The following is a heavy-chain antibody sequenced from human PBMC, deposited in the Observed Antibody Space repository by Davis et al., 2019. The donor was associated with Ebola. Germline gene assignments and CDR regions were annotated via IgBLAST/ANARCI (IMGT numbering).Heavy chain of an antibody. Sequence: GESLKISCAATGFTFRSYGMHWVRQAPGKGLEWVAILWYDGTNKFFAHSVEGRFTISRDNSKNTLYLQMNSLRVEDTAVYSCARDSRRITIFGRMDVWGQGTTVTVSS. J-gene: IGHJ6*02. V-gene: IGHV3-33*01. CDR2: LWYDGTNK. CDR1: GFTFRSYG. D-gene: IGHD3-3*01. CDR3: ARDSRRITIFGRMDV.